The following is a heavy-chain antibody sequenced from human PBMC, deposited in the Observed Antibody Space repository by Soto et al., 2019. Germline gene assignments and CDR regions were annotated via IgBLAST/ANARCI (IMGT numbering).Heavy chain of an antibody. J-gene: IGHJ4*02. CDR2: IYFSGSA. CDR3: ARGPTTEKVDS. CDR1: GGSITSYY. V-gene: IGHV4-59*08. Sequence: PSETLSLTCTVSGGSITSYYWSWIRQPPGKGLEWIGYIYFSGSANYNPSLKSRVTISVDTSKNQFSLKLSSMTAADTAMYYCARGPTTEKVDSWGQGILVTVSS.